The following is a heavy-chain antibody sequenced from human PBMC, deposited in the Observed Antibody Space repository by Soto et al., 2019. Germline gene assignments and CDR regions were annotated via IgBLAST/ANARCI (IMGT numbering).Heavy chain of an antibody. CDR3: ASVRDYYDSSGYSDY. V-gene: IGHV1-69*13. CDR2: IIPIFGTA. D-gene: IGHD3-22*01. Sequence: SVKVSCKASGGTFSSYAISWVRQAPGQGLEWMGGIIPIFGTANYAQKFQGRVAITADESTSTAYMELSSLRSEDTAVYYCASVRDYYDSSGYSDYWGQGTLVTVSS. J-gene: IGHJ4*02. CDR1: GGTFSSYA.